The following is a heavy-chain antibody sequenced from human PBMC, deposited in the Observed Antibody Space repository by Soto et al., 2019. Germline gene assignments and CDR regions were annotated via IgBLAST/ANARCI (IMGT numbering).Heavy chain of an antibody. CDR2: IWYDGSNK. J-gene: IGHJ6*02. CDR3: ARDRGSSSWYAYYYYGMDV. D-gene: IGHD6-13*01. V-gene: IGHV3-33*01. Sequence: GGSLRLSCAASGFTFSSYGMHWVRQAPGKGLEWVAVIWYDGSNKYYADSVKGRFTISRDNSKNTLYLQMNSLRAEDTAVYYCARDRGSSSWYAYYYYGMDVWGQGTTVTVSS. CDR1: GFTFSSYG.